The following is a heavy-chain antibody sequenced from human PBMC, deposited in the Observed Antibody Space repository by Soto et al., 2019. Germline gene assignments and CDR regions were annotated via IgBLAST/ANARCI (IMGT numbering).Heavy chain of an antibody. Sequence: SETLSLTCTVSGGSISSGGYYWSWIRQHPGKGLEWIGYIYYSGSTYYNPSLKSRVTISVDTSKNQFSLKLSSVTAADTAVYYCARDATWGGFDYWGQGTLVTVSS. J-gene: IGHJ4*02. D-gene: IGHD3-16*01. CDR2: IYYSGST. CDR1: GGSISSGGYY. V-gene: IGHV4-31*03. CDR3: ARDATWGGFDY.